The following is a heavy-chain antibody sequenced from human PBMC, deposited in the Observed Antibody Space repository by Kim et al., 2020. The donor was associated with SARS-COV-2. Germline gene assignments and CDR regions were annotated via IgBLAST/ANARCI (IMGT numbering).Heavy chain of an antibody. J-gene: IGHJ4*02. D-gene: IGHD2-21*01. Sequence: TSSPTFQGRVTITRDTSASTDYMELSSLRSEDTAVYYCARRPVVGVPFDYWGQGTLVTVSS. CDR3: ARRPVVGVPFDY. V-gene: IGHV1-3*01.